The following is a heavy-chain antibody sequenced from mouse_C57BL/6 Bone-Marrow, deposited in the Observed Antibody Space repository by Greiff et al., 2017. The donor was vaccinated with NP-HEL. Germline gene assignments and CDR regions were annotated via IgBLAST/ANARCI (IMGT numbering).Heavy chain of an antibody. J-gene: IGHJ4*01. Sequence: EVQLQQSGPELVKPGASVKISCKASGYTFTDYYMNWVKQSHGKSLEWIGDINPNNGGTSYNQKFKGKATLTVDKSSSTAYMELRSLTSEDSAVYYCAREGLTTVGYAMDYWGQGTSVTVSS. V-gene: IGHV1-26*01. CDR2: INPNNGGT. CDR1: GYTFTDYY. D-gene: IGHD1-1*01. CDR3: AREGLTTVGYAMDY.